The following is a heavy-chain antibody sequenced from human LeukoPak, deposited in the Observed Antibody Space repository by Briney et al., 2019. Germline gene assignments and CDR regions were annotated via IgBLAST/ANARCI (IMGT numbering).Heavy chain of an antibody. V-gene: IGHV3-23*01. CDR1: RFTFSSYA. J-gene: IGHJ4*02. D-gene: IGHD1-14*01. Sequence: GGSLRLSCAASRFTFSSYAMSWVRQAPGKGLERVSAISGSGGGTYYADSVKGRFTISRDNSKNTLYLQMNSLRAEDMAVYYCAKIGIADRKKYFDYWGQGTLVTVSS. CDR2: ISGSGGGT. CDR3: AKIGIADRKKYFDY.